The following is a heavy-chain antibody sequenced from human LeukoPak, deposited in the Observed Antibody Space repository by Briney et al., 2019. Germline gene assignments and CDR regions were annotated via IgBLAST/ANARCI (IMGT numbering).Heavy chain of an antibody. CDR3: TKESGSGSRYSFDY. Sequence: PGRSLRLSCAASGFTFSSHGIHWVRQAPGKGLEWVAVVSDDGKTTYYADSVKGRITISRDNSKNALFLQMNSLRGEDTAVYYCTKESGSGSRYSFDYWGQGTLVTVSS. CDR1: GFTFSSHG. J-gene: IGHJ4*02. CDR2: VSDDGKTT. V-gene: IGHV3-30*18. D-gene: IGHD1-26*01.